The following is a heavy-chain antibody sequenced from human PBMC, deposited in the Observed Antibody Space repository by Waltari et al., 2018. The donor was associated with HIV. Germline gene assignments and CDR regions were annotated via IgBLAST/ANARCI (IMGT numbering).Heavy chain of an antibody. D-gene: IGHD1-26*01. CDR2: IIRVFEST. CDR1: GGTLRSNS. J-gene: IGHJ5*02. V-gene: IGHV1-69*15. CDR3: ARGSSGSYRWFDP. Sequence: QEQLVQSGAEVKKPGSSVKVSCKASGGTLRSNSISWVRQAPGQGLEWMGNIIRVFESTTYAQKFHGRLTISADESTSTVFMELSSLSFDDTAVYYCARGSSGSYRWFDPWGHGTLVTVSS.